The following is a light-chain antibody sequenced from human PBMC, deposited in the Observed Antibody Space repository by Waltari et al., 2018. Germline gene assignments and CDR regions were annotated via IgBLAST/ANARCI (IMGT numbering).Light chain of an antibody. CDR2: DAS. V-gene: IGKV3-11*01. J-gene: IGKJ2*01. CDR1: QSVGSN. CDR3: QQRTNWMFT. Sequence: EIVLTQSPATLSLSPGETATLSCSASQSVGSNLAWYQQKPGQAPRFLIYDASSRPTGIPTRFSGSGSGTDFILTISSLEPEDSAVYFCQQRTNWMFTFGQGTKLEI.